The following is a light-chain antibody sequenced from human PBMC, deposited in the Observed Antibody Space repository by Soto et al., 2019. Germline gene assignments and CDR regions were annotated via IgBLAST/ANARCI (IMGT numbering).Light chain of an antibody. CDR1: QSVSSS. CDR2: GAS. V-gene: IGKV3-20*01. CDR3: QQYGSSGT. Sequence: EIVLTQSPGTLSLSPGERSTLSCRASQSVSSSLAWYQQKPGQAPRLLIYGASNRATGIPDRFSGSGSGTDFTLTISRLEPEDSAVYYCQQYGSSGTFGQGTKVDIK. J-gene: IGKJ1*01.